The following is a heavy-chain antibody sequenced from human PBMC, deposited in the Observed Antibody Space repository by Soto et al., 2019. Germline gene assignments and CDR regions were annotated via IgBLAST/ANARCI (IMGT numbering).Heavy chain of an antibody. D-gene: IGHD4-4*01. CDR3: ASPDHYSNSSNAYYYYGMDV. V-gene: IGHV3-66*01. J-gene: IGHJ6*02. CDR1: GVTVSSNY. Sequence: GGSLRLSCAASGVTVSSNYMSWVRQAPGKGLEWVSVIYSGGSTYYADSVKGRFTISRDNAKNSLYLQMNSLRAEDTAVYYCASPDHYSNSSNAYYYYGMDVWGQGTTVTVSS. CDR2: IYSGGST.